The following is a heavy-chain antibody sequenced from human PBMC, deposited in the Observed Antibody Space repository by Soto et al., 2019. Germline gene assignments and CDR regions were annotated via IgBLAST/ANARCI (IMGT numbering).Heavy chain of an antibody. CDR2: IYSSGST. Sequence: SETLSLTCTVSGGSISNYFWNWIRQSPGKGLEWIGYIYSSGSTHYNPSLQNRVTISIDTSKNQVSLKVNSVTAADTAVYYCARDHPHSYGVYYFDYWGQGTPVTVSS. J-gene: IGHJ4*02. CDR3: ARDHPHSYGVYYFDY. D-gene: IGHD5-18*01. V-gene: IGHV4-59*01. CDR1: GGSISNYF.